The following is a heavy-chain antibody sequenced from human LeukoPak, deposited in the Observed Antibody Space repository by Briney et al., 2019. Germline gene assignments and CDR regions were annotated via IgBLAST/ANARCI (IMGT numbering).Heavy chain of an antibody. CDR3: AREDRHIVVVTAHRGAFDI. D-gene: IGHD2-21*02. V-gene: IGHV1-45*02. J-gene: IGHJ3*02. CDR2: ITPFNGNT. CDR1: GYTFTYRY. Sequence: GASVKVSCKASGYTFTYRYLHWVRQAPGQALEWMGWITPFNGNTNYAQKFQDRVTITRDRSMSTAYMELSSLRSDDTAVYYCAREDRHIVVVTAHRGAFDIWGQGTMVTVSS.